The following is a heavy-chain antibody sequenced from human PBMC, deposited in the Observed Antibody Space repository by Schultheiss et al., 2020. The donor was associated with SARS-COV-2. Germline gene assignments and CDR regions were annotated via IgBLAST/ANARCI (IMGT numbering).Heavy chain of an antibody. D-gene: IGHD5-18*01. J-gene: IGHJ4*02. CDR1: GFTFSSYA. CDR3: ARGGKKARIQLWSRTGPYDY. CDR2: ISYDGSNK. V-gene: IGHV3-30-3*01. Sequence: GGSLRLSCAASGFTFSSYAMHWVRQAPGKGLEWVAVISYDGSNKYYADSVKGRFTISRDNSKNTLYLQMNSLRAEDTAVYYCARGGKKARIQLWSRTGPYDYWGQGTLVTVSS.